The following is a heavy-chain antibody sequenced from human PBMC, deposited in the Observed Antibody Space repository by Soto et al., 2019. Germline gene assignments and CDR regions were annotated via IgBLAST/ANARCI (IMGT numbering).Heavy chain of an antibody. J-gene: IGHJ6*03. CDR2: ISGSGGST. CDR1: GLTFSSYP. V-gene: IGHV3-23*01. Sequence: GGSLRLSCAASGLTFSSYPMSWVRQAPGKGLEWVSAISGSGGSTYYADSVKGRFTISRDNSKNTLYLQMNSLRAEDTAVYYCAKNTIWSGYPGYMDVWGKGTTVTVSS. CDR3: AKNTIWSGYPGYMDV. D-gene: IGHD3-3*01.